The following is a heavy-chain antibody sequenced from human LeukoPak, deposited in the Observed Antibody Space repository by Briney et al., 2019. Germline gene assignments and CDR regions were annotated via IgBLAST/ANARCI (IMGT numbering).Heavy chain of an antibody. CDR3: ARVPLIYGSGSYYHAFDI. D-gene: IGHD3-10*01. J-gene: IGHJ3*02. CDR2: IYYSGST. CDR1: GGSISSGGYY. Sequence: SETLSLTCTVSGGSISSGGYYWSWIRQHPGKGLEWIGYIYYSGSTYYNPSLKSRVTISVDTSKNQFSLKLSSVTAADTAVYYCARVPLIYGSGSYYHAFDIWGQGTMVTVSS. V-gene: IGHV4-31*03.